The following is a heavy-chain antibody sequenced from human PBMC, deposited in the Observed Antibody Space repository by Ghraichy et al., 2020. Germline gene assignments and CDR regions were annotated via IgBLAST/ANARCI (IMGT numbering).Heavy chain of an antibody. CDR1: GFTFSDYY. D-gene: IGHD5-24*01. J-gene: IGHJ4*02. CDR2: ISSSSTYT. CDR3: ARSTLGDGYNDY. Sequence: GESLSISCAASGFTFSDYYMSWIRQAPGKGLEWVSYISSSSTYTNYADSVKGRFTISRDNAKNSLYLQMNSLRAEDTAVYYCARSTLGDGYNDYWGQGTLVTVSS. V-gene: IGHV3-11*03.